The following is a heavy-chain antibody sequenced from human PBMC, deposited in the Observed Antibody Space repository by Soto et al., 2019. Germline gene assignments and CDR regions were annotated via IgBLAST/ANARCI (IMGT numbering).Heavy chain of an antibody. CDR2: ITSRGSFI. J-gene: IGHJ4*02. CDR1: GFTFSNST. CDR3: ARVPAASDRTAFYYVSKFFYFDY. Sequence: GGSRRLSCAASGFTFSNSTMHWVRQAPGQGLEWVACITSRGSFIYYADSMKGRFTISRDDAKKSLSLQMNSLRAEDTAVYYCARVPAASDRTAFYYVSKFFYFDYWGRGTQVTVSS. V-gene: IGHV3-21*01. D-gene: IGHD3-22*01.